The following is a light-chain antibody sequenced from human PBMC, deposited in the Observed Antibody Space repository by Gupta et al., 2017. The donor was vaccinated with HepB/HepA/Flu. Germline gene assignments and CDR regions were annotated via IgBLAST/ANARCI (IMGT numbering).Light chain of an antibody. CDR3: YSATNNNLCV. Sequence: SYELTQPSSVSESPGQAARITCSGDVLAKKYARWFQQKPGQAPVLVIYKDSERPAGTPERFSGSSSGTTVTFTISGAQVEDDAYYYSYSATNNNLCVFGGGTKLTVL. J-gene: IGLJ2*01. CDR2: KDS. V-gene: IGLV3-27*01. CDR1: VLAKKY.